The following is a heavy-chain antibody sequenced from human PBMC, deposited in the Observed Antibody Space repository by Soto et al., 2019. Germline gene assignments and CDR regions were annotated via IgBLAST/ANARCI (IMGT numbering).Heavy chain of an antibody. V-gene: IGHV1-58*02. CDR3: AADPYCGGDCYFDY. Sequence: SVKVSCKASGFTFFTSAIQWVRQARGQRLEWMGWIVVGSGNTNYTQKFQERVSITRDMSTNTAYMDLTSLRSEDTAVYYCAADPYCGGDCYFDYWGQGTMVTVSS. CDR1: GFTFFTSA. D-gene: IGHD2-21*02. J-gene: IGHJ4*02. CDR2: IVVGSGNT.